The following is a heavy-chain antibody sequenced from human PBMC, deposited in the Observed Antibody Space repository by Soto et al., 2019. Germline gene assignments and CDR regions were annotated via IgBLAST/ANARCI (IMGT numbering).Heavy chain of an antibody. Sequence: PVGSLRLSCAASGFTFSSYAMHWVRQAPGKGLEWVAVISYDRSNKYYADSVKGRFTISRDNSKNTLYLQMNSLRAEDTAVYYCARVDVDTAMEIYPYYYGMDVWGQGTTVIVSS. J-gene: IGHJ6*02. V-gene: IGHV3-30-3*01. CDR3: ARVDVDTAMEIYPYYYGMDV. CDR1: GFTFSSYA. CDR2: ISYDRSNK. D-gene: IGHD5-18*01.